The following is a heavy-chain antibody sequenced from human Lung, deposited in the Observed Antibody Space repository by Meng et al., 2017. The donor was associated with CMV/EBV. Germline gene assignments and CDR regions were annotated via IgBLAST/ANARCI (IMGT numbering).Heavy chain of an antibody. Sequence: SETLSLXXTVSGDSVSSGPYYWSWIRQPPGKGLEWIGYLYYSGDTNYNPSLKSRVTMSVDTSKNQFSLKLRSVTAADTAVYYCARLLRGYDSVGWFDPSGQRALVTVSS. CDR2: LYYSGDT. D-gene: IGHD3-3*01. V-gene: IGHV4-61*01. CDR1: GDSVSSGPYY. CDR3: ARLLRGYDSVGWFDP. J-gene: IGHJ5*02.